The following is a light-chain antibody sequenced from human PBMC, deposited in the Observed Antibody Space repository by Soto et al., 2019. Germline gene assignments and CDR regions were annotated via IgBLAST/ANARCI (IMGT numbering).Light chain of an antibody. J-gene: IGLJ3*02. CDR2: DVT. V-gene: IGLV2-8*01. CDR3: SSYAGSNNWV. Sequence: QSALTQPPSASGSPGQSVTISCTGTSSDVGGYNYVSWYQQHPGKAPKLMIYDVTKRPSGVPDRFSGSKSGSTASLTVSGLQAEDEADYYRSSYAGSNNWVFGGGPKLTVL. CDR1: SSDVGGYNY.